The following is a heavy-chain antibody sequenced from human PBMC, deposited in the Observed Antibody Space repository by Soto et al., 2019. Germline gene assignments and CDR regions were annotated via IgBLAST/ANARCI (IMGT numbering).Heavy chain of an antibody. V-gene: IGHV4-34*01. CDR2: INHSGST. D-gene: IGHD2-15*01. CDR1: GGSFSGYY. J-gene: IGHJ6*02. Sequence: SETLSLTCAVYGGSFSGYYWSWIRQPPGKGREWIGEINHSGSTNYNPSLKSRVTISVGTSKNQFSLKLSSVTAADTAVYYCARLRGSVLHPFYYYYYYGMDVWGQGTTVTSP. CDR3: ARLRGSVLHPFYYYYYYGMDV.